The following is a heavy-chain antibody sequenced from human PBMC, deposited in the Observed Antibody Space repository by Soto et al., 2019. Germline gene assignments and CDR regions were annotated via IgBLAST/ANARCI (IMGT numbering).Heavy chain of an antibody. D-gene: IGHD6-6*01. CDR1: GFTFSSYS. Sequence: GGSLRLSCAASGFTFSSYSMNWVRQAPGKGLEWVSYISSSSSTIYYADSVKGRFTISRDNAKNSLYLQMNSLRAEDTAVYYCASPYSSSSGHYYYMDVWGKGTTVTVSS. CDR2: ISSSSSTI. V-gene: IGHV3-48*01. J-gene: IGHJ6*03. CDR3: ASPYSSSSGHYYYMDV.